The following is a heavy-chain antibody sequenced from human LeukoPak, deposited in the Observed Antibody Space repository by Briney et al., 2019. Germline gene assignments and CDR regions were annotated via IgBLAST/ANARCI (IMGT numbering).Heavy chain of an antibody. CDR2: IYYSGST. V-gene: IGHV4-59*01. D-gene: IGHD2-2*01. CDR3: ARGRLSYQLPDQHYFDY. CDR1: GGSISSYY. J-gene: IGHJ4*02. Sequence: SETLSLTCTVSGGSISSYYWSWIRQPPGKGLEWIGYIYYSGSTNYNPSLKSQVTISVDTSKNQFSLKPSSVTAADTAVYYCARGRLSYQLPDQHYFDYWGQGTLVTVSS.